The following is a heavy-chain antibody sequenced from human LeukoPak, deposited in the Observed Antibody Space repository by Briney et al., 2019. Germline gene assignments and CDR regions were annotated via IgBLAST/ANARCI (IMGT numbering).Heavy chain of an antibody. CDR1: GYXFTGYY. CDR2: INPNSGGT. V-gene: IGHV1-2*02. Sequence: ASVKVSCKASGYXFTGYYIHWVRQAPGQGLEWMGWINPNSGGTNYAQKFQGRVTMTRDTSISTAYMELSRLRSDDTAVYYCARVGGIQLWLLHYFDYWGQGSLVTVSS. CDR3: ARVGGIQLWLLHYFDY. J-gene: IGHJ4*02. D-gene: IGHD5-18*01.